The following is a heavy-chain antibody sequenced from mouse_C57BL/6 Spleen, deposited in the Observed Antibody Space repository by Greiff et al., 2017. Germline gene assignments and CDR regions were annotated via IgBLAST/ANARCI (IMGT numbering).Heavy chain of an antibody. J-gene: IGHJ3*01. CDR3: TITTY. D-gene: IGHD1-1*01. CDR1: GFNIKDDY. V-gene: IGHV14-4*01. Sequence: EVQRVESGAELVRPGASVKLSCTASGFNIKDDYMHWVKQRPEQGLEWIGWIDPENGDTEYASKFQGKATITADTSSNTAYLQLSSLTSEDTAVYYCTITTYWGQGTLVTVSA. CDR2: IDPENGDT.